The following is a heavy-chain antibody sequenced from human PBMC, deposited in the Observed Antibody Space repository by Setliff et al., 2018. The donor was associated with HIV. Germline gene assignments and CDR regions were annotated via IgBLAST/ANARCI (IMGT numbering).Heavy chain of an antibody. CDR3: AKVFGTYYFDY. D-gene: IGHD3-10*01. J-gene: IGHJ4*02. Sequence: GGSLRFSCTTSGFPFADYPVTWVRQAPGKGLEWVGSISSKPSGATTDYAASVRGRFALSSDHSKGIAYLQMNSLKTEDTAVYYCAKVFGTYYFDYWAQGILVTVSS. CDR1: GFPFADYP. CDR2: ISSKPSGATT. V-gene: IGHV3-49*04.